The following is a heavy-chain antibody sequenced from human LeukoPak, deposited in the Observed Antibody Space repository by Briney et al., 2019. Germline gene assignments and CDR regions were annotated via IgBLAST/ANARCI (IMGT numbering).Heavy chain of an antibody. Sequence: SETLSLTCTVSGGSISSYYWSWIRQPPGKGLEWIGYIYYSGSTNYNPSLKSRVTISVDTSKNQFSLKLSSVPAADTAVYYCARGPQWLLFYFDYWGQGTLVTVSS. CDR2: IYYSGST. CDR3: ARGPQWLLFYFDY. V-gene: IGHV4-59*01. CDR1: GGSISSYY. D-gene: IGHD3-22*01. J-gene: IGHJ4*02.